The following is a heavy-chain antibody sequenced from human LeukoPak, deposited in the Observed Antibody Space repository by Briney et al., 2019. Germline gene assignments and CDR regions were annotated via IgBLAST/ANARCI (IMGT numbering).Heavy chain of an antibody. CDR2: IYYSGNT. D-gene: IGHD6-25*01. CDR1: GGSLRSSCYY. J-gene: IGHJ6*02. V-gene: IGHV4-61*01. CDR3: ARQGRSSGYGSYLGYYYYGMDV. Sequence: SDTLSLPCTVSGGSLRSSCYYGSWIRQPPAKGLEWIGYIYYSGNTYYNPSLKSRGTISVDTSKHQFSLKLSSVAAADTAVYYCARQGRSSGYGSYLGYYYYGMDVWGQGTTVTVS.